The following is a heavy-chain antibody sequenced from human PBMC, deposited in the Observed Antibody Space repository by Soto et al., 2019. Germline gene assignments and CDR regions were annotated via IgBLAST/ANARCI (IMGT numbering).Heavy chain of an antibody. CDR2: IYYSGST. D-gene: IGHD6-6*01. V-gene: IGHV4-59*01. J-gene: IGHJ4*02. CDR3: AVSCIADRRDFAY. Sequence: SETLSLTCTVSGGSISSYYWSWIRQPPGKGLEWIGYIYYSGSTNYNPSLKSRVTISVDTSKNQFSLKLSSVTAADTAVYYCAVSCIADRRDFAYWGQGNLVTVSS. CDR1: GGSISSYY.